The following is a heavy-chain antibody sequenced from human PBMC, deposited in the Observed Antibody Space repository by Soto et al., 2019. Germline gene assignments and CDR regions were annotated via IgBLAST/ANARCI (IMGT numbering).Heavy chain of an antibody. CDR1: GFTFSEYD. CDR2: IWGFGSRT. V-gene: IGHV3-33*08. CDR3: ARTYTDDAYFEF. D-gene: IGHD3-16*01. Sequence: QVQLVESGGGVVQPGMSLRLSCADSGFTFSEYDMLWVRQAPGKGLEWVAVIWGFGSRTDYADSVKGRFTISRDNFKKTVSMQMLSLKADDPAVYFCARTYTDDAYFEFWGRGTLVTVSS. J-gene: IGHJ4*02.